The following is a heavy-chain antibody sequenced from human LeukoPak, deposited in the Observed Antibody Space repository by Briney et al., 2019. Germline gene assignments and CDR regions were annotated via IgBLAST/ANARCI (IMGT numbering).Heavy chain of an antibody. CDR1: GGSISRYY. Sequence: SETLSLTCTVSGGSISRYYWSWIRQPPGKGLGWTGYIYYWGITNYNPSLKSRVTRSVDTSKNQFSLKLSSVTAADTAVYYCARGTRGGYSSGWSGRYFDYWGQGTLVTVSS. CDR2: IYYWGIT. J-gene: IGHJ4*02. CDR3: ARGTRGGYSSGWSGRYFDY. D-gene: IGHD6-19*01. V-gene: IGHV4-59*12.